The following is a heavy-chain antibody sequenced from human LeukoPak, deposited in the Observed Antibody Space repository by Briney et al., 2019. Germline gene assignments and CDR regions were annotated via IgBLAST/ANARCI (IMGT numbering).Heavy chain of an antibody. Sequence: GGSLRLSCAASGFTFSNYWMHWVPQAPGKGLVWVSRINSDGSSTTYADSVKGRFTISRDNGQNTLYLQMNSLRAEDTAVYYCAREGRGYSYAFEYWGQGTLVTVSS. D-gene: IGHD5-18*01. CDR2: INSDGSST. J-gene: IGHJ4*02. V-gene: IGHV3-74*01. CDR3: AREGRGYSYAFEY. CDR1: GFTFSNYW.